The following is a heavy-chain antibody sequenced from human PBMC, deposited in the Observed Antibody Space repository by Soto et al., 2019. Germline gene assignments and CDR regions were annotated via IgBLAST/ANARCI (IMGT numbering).Heavy chain of an antibody. CDR1: GFTFSSYA. CDR3: ARGSRLLMFDAFDI. J-gene: IGHJ3*02. V-gene: IGHV3-30-3*01. D-gene: IGHD3-22*01. CDR2: ISYDGSNK. Sequence: GGSLRLSCAASGFTFSSYAMHWVRQAPGKGLEWVAVISYDGSNKYYADSVKGRFTISRDNSKNTLYLQMNSLRAEDTAVYYCARGSRLLMFDAFDIWGQGTMVTVSS.